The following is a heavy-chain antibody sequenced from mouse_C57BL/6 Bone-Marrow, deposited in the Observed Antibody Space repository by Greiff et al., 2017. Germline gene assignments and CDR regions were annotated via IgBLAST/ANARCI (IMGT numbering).Heavy chain of an antibody. CDR3: ARSKLRGFDY. Sequence: QVQLQQPGAELVKPGASVTLSCKASGYTFTSYWMHWVKQRPGQGLEWIGMIHPNSGSTNYNEKFKSKATLTVDKSSSTAYMQLSSLTSEDSAVYYCARSKLRGFDYWGQDTTLTVSS. CDR1: GYTFTSYW. D-gene: IGHD3-2*02. V-gene: IGHV1-64*01. CDR2: IHPNSGST. J-gene: IGHJ2*01.